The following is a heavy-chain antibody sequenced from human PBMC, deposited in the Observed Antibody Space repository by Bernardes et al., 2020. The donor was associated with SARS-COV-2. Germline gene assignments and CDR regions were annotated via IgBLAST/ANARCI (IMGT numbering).Heavy chain of an antibody. CDR2: INPNSGGT. V-gene: IGHV1-2*02. CDR1: GYTFPGYY. J-gene: IGHJ4*02. Sequence: ASVKVSCKASGYTFPGYYMHWVRQAPGQGLEWMGWINPNSGGTNYAQKFQGRVTMTRDTSISTAYMELSRLRSDDTAVYYCARIAYYDFWSGYAFDYWGQGTLVTVSS. D-gene: IGHD3-3*01. CDR3: ARIAYYDFWSGYAFDY.